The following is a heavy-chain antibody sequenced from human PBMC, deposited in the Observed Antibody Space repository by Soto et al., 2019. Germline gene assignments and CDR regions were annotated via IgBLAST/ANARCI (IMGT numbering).Heavy chain of an antibody. J-gene: IGHJ4*02. CDR3: ARSREFDY. CDR2: IFPSGTT. V-gene: IGHV4-30-2*01. Sequence: SETLSLTCGVSGGSLSGATYSWNWIRQTPGKGLEWIGYIFPSGTTYYKPSLRSRVTISIDVSKNQFSLSLRSLTAADTAVYYCARSREFDYWSQGTLVTVSS. CDR1: GGSLSGATYS.